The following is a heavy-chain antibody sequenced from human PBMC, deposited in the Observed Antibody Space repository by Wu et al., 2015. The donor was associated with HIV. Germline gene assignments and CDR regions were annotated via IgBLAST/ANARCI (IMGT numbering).Heavy chain of an antibody. Sequence: QVQLVQSGVEVKKPGASVKVSCKASGYTFTNHGITWVRQAPGQGLEWMGWISAYNGDTKYAQNLQGRVTMTTDTSTTTAYMELRSLRSDDTAMYYCARDPSNTSGFFTYFDYWGQGMLVTVSS. CDR1: GYTFTNHG. V-gene: IGHV1-18*04. CDR3: ARDPSNTSGFFTYFDY. CDR2: ISAYNGDT. D-gene: IGHD3-3*01. J-gene: IGHJ4*02.